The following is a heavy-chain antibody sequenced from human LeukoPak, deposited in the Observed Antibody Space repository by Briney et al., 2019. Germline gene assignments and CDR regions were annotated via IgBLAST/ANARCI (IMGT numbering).Heavy chain of an antibody. D-gene: IGHD6-19*01. J-gene: IGHJ4*02. Sequence: GGSLRLSCAVSGFTFSSYAITWVRQAPRKGLEWVSGISGSDDSTSYADSVKGRFTISRDNSKNTLYLQMNSLRADDTAVYYCAKGYSSGWFFFDYWGQGTLVTVYS. CDR3: AKGYSSGWFFFDY. CDR1: GFTFSSYA. CDR2: ISGSDDST. V-gene: IGHV3-23*01.